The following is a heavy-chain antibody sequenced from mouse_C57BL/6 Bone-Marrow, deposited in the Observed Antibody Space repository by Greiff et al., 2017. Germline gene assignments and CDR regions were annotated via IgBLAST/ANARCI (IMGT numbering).Heavy chain of an antibody. V-gene: IGHV3-8*01. J-gene: IGHJ4*01. D-gene: IGHD2-1*01. CDR2: KSYSGST. CDR3: ARSVYYGNNPYYAMDY. CDR1: GYSITSDY. Sequence: EVKLVESGPGLAKPSQTLSLPCSVTGYSITSDYWNWIRKFPGNKLEYMGYKSYSGSTYYNPSLKSRISITRDTSKNQYYLQLNSVTTEDTATYYCARSVYYGNNPYYAMDYWGQGTSVTVSS.